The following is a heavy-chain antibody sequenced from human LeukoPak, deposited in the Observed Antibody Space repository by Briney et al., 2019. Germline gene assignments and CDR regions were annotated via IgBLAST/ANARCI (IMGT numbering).Heavy chain of an antibody. CDR3: ARGRGIAAAGSHATGLYFDY. J-gene: IGHJ4*02. CDR2: INHSGST. V-gene: IGHV4-34*01. Sequence: SETLSLTCAIYGGSFSGYYWSWIRQPPGKGLEWIGEINHSGSTNYNPSLKSRVTISVDTSKNQFSLKLSSVTAADTAVYYCARGRGIAAAGSHATGLYFDYWGQGTLVTVSS. CDR1: GGSFSGYY. D-gene: IGHD6-13*01.